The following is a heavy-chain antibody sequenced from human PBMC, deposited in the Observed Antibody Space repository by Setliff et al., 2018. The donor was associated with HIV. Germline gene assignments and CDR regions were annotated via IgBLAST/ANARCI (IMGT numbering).Heavy chain of an antibody. CDR2: IYYSGST. J-gene: IGHJ6*03. CDR1: GGSMSSYY. D-gene: IGHD1-1*01. V-gene: IGHV4-59*08. CDR3: VRTYNDLENYYHHYYYMDA. Sequence: ASETLSLTCTVSGGSMSSYYWSWIRQPPGKGLEWVGYIYYSGSTNYNPSLKSRVTISVDTSKNQFSLKLRSVTAADTAVYYCVRTYNDLENYYHHYYYMDARGKGTKVTVSS.